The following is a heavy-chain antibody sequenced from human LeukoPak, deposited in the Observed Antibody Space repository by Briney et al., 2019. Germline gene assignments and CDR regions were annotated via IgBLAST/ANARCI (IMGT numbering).Heavy chain of an antibody. CDR3: AKDGYYDFRSGYYKDPYYFDY. Sequence: GGSLRLSCAASGFTFSSYAMSWVRQAPGKGLEWVSAISGSGGSTYYADSVRGRFTISRDNSKNTLYLQMNSLRAEDTAVYYCAKDGYYDFRSGYYKDPYYFDYWGQGTLVTVSS. D-gene: IGHD3-3*01. CDR2: ISGSGGST. CDR1: GFTFSSYA. J-gene: IGHJ4*02. V-gene: IGHV3-23*01.